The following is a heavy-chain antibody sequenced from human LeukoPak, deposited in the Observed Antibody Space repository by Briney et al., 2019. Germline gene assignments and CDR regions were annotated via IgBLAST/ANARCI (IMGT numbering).Heavy chain of an antibody. Sequence: SETLSLTCTVSGGSISSYYWSWIRQPAGKGLEWIGRIYTSGSTNYNPSLKSRVTMSVDTSKNQFSLKLSSVTAADTAVYYCARSQGYYYDSSGYSFLPWGQGTLVTVSS. CDR3: ARSQGYYYDSSGYSFLP. CDR1: GGSISSYY. D-gene: IGHD3-22*01. J-gene: IGHJ5*02. V-gene: IGHV4-4*07. CDR2: IYTSGST.